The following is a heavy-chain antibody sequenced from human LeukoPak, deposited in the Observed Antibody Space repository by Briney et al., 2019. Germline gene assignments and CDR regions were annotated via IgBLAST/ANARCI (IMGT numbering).Heavy chain of an antibody. CDR3: ARDGGGYDS. D-gene: IGHD5-24*01. Sequence: GGSLRLSCAASGFTFTTYWMSWVRQTPEKGLEWVANIKEDGSRDYYVDSVKGRFTISRDNAKNLLYLQMKSLRAEDTATYYCARDGGGYDSWGQGTLVTVYS. V-gene: IGHV3-7*01. J-gene: IGHJ5*01. CDR1: GFTFTTYW. CDR2: IKEDGSRD.